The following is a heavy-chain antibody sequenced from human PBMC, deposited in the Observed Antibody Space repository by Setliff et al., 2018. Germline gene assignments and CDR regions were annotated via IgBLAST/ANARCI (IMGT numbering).Heavy chain of an antibody. CDR1: GYSISSGYI. V-gene: IGHV4-38-2*02. D-gene: IGHD6-19*01. CDR3: AREQWLDPPGYYYMDV. CDR2: IGHTSGST. J-gene: IGHJ6*03. Sequence: SETLSLTCTVSGYSISSGYIWGWIRQPPGKGLEWVGNIGHTSGSTNYNPSLKSRVTISVDTSKNQFSLKLSSVTAADMAVYYCAREQWLDPPGYYYMDVWAKGTTVTVS.